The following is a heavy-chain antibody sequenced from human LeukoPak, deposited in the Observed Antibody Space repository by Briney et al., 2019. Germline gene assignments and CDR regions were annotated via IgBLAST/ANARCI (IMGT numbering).Heavy chain of an antibody. Sequence: GGSLRLSCEASGLTFTNTWMTWVRRAPGKGLEWVCRIFRNSDTMQTEYGKAVKGRFTISRDDSKNTVYLEMNSLTTEDKAVYYCGAYVFGFGVDCWGQGTPVTVSS. D-gene: IGHD3-16*01. CDR1: GLTFTNTW. CDR2: IFRNSDTMQT. V-gene: IGHV3-15*01. CDR3: GAYVFGFGVDC. J-gene: IGHJ4*02.